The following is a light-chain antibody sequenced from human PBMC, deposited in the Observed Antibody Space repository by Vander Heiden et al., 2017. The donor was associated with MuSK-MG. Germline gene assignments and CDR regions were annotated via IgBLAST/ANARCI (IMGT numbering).Light chain of an antibody. CDR1: SSNVGSNT. CDR2: SNN. Sequence: QSVLPQPPSASGTPGQRVTISCSGSSSNVGSNTVNWYHQPPGTAPNLLIYSNNKRRPGVPARFSGSKSGTSASLAISGLQSEDEADYYCAAWDDSLNGHVVFGGGTKLTVL. J-gene: IGLJ2*01. V-gene: IGLV1-44*01. CDR3: AAWDDSLNGHVV.